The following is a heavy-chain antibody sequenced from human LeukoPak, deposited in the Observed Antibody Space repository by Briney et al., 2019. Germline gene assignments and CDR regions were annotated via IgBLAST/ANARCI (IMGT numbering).Heavy chain of an antibody. Sequence: ASVKVSCKASGGTFSSYAISWVRQAPGQGLEWMGGIIPIFGTANYAQKFQGRVTITADESTSTAYMELSSLRSEDTAVYYCAKDKPWEQQLKYWGQGTLVSVSS. CDR1: GGTFSSYA. CDR2: IIPIFGTA. D-gene: IGHD6-13*01. V-gene: IGHV1-69*13. J-gene: IGHJ4*02. CDR3: AKDKPWEQQLKY.